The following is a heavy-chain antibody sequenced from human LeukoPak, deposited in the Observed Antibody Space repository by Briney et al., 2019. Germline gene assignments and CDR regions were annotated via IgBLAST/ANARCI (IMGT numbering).Heavy chain of an antibody. Sequence: ASVKVSCKASGYTFTGYYMHWVRQAPGQGLEWMGWINPNSGGTNYAQKFQGRVTMTRNTSISTAYMELSSLRSEDTAVYYCARGVPYGSGSDWFDPWGQGTLVTVSS. CDR3: ARGVPYGSGSDWFDP. J-gene: IGHJ5*02. D-gene: IGHD6-19*01. CDR2: INPNSGGT. CDR1: GYTFTGYY. V-gene: IGHV1-2*02.